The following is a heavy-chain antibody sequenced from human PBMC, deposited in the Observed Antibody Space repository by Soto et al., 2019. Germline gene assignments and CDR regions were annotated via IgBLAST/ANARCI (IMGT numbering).Heavy chain of an antibody. Sequence: GGSLRLSCAASGFTLSNYSINWVRQAPGKGLEWVSSISSGSTYIHYADSVKGRFTVSRDNAKNSAYLQLNSLRAEDTAVYYCARDLLITNFDILTGSDYWGQGTQVTVSS. CDR2: ISSGSTYI. D-gene: IGHD3-9*01. CDR3: ARDLLITNFDILTGSDY. J-gene: IGHJ4*02. CDR1: GFTLSNYS. V-gene: IGHV3-21*01.